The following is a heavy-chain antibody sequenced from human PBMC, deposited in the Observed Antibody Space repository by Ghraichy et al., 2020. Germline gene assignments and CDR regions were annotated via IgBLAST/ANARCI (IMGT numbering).Heavy chain of an antibody. J-gene: IGHJ6*03. CDR1: GFTFDDYT. CDR2: ISWDGGST. CDR3: AKPYYDFWSGPQFNYMDV. D-gene: IGHD3-3*01. Sequence: GSLNISCAASGFTFDDYTMHWVRQAPGKGLEWVSLISWDGGSTYYADSVKGRFTISRDNSKNSLYLQMNSLRTEDTALYYCAKPYYDFWSGPQFNYMDVWGKGTTVTVSS. V-gene: IGHV3-43*01.